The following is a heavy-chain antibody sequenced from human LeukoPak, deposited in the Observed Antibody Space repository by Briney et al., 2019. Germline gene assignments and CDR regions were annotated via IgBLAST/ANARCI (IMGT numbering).Heavy chain of an antibody. J-gene: IGHJ4*02. Sequence: GGSLRLSCAASGFTFSSYSMNWARQAPGKGLEWVSAITGSGGNTYYADSVKGRFTISRDNSKNTVFLQMDSLRAEDTAVYYCAKWGDYDVLTGYYVSDYWGQGTLVTVSS. CDR1: GFTFSSYS. CDR2: ITGSGGNT. V-gene: IGHV3-23*01. CDR3: AKWGDYDVLTGYYVSDY. D-gene: IGHD3-9*01.